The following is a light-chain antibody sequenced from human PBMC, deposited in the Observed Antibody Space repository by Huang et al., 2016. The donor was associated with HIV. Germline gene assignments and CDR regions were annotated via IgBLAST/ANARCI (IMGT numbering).Light chain of an antibody. CDR3: LQHLSYPPA. V-gene: IGKV1-17*03. Sequence: DIQMTQSPYAMSASVGDRVNITCRANQDINNYLLWFQQTPGKVPKPLIYAASNLPSGVPSRFSGSGSGTEFTLTISNLQPEDFATYYCLQHLSYPPAFGQGTRLEIK. CDR2: AAS. CDR1: QDINNY. J-gene: IGKJ5*01.